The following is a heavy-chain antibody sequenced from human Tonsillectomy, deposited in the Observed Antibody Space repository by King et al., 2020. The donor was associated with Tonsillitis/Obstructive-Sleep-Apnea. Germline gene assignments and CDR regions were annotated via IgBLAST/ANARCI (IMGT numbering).Heavy chain of an antibody. J-gene: IGHJ6*03. Sequence: VQLVQSGAEVKKPGSSVKVSCKASGGTFSSYAISWVRQAPGQGLEWMGGIIPIFGTANYAQKFQGRVTITADESTSTAYMELSSLRSEDTAGYYCATTLYYYDSSGYPPYYYYYYMDVWGKGTTVTVSS. D-gene: IGHD3-22*01. CDR3: ATTLYYYDSSGYPPYYYYYYMDV. CDR1: GGTFSSYA. V-gene: IGHV1-69*01. CDR2: IIPIFGTA.